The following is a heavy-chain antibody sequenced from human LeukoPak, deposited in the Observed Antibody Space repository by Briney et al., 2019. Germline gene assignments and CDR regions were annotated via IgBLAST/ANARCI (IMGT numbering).Heavy chain of an antibody. V-gene: IGHV4-4*07. CDR2: IYTSGST. D-gene: IGHD6-19*01. Sequence: SETLSLTCTVSGGSISSYYWSWIRQPAGTGLEGLGRIYTSGSTNYNPSLQSRFTMSVDTSKNQFSLKLRSVTAADTAVYYCARDQRYSSGWASYYYYGMDVWGQGTTVTVSS. CDR3: ARDQRYSSGWASYYYYGMDV. CDR1: GGSISSYY. J-gene: IGHJ6*02.